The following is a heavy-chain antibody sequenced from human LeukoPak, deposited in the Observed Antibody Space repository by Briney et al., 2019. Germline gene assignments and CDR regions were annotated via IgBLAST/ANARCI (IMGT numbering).Heavy chain of an antibody. V-gene: IGHV4-59*01. CDR3: ARHQSDWNYGGNPARNWFDP. CDR1: GGSISSYY. CDR2: LSKSGNT. Sequence: PSETLSLTCTVSGGSISSYYWSWIRLPPGKGLEWIGYLSKSGNTNYSPSLKSRVTIFGDTSKNQFFLKLSSVTAADTAVYYCARHQSDWNYGGNPARNWFDPWGQGTLVTVSS. J-gene: IGHJ5*02. D-gene: IGHD4-23*01.